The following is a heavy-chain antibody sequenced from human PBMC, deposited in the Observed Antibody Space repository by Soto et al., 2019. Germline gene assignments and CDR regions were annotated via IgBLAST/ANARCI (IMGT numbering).Heavy chain of an antibody. CDR2: ISFGGRNQ. CDR1: GFTINSYA. J-gene: IGHJ5*02. CDR3: ARDMRGDSTWFDP. D-gene: IGHD6-13*01. Sequence: QVQLVESGGGVVQPGRSLRLSCAVSGFTINSYAMHWVRQDPGKGLEWVAVISFGGRNQFYADSVKGRFTISRDTSKNPLQQQMNSLRAEDAAVYYCARDMRGDSTWFDPWGQGTQVTVSS. V-gene: IGHV3-30*04.